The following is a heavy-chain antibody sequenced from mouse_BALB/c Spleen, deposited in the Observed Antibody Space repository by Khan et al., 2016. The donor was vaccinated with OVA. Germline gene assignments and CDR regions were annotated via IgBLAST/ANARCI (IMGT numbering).Heavy chain of an antibody. D-gene: IGHD1-2*01. CDR2: ISYSGST. CDR3: ARTARIKY. J-gene: IGHJ2*01. Sequence: EVKLEESGPGLVKPSQSLSLTCTVTGYSITSGYGWNWIRQFPGNKLEWMGYISYSGSTNYNPSLKSRISITRDTPKNQFFLQLNSVTTEGTATYYCARTARIKYWGQGTTLTVSS. CDR1: GYSITSGYG. V-gene: IGHV3-2*02.